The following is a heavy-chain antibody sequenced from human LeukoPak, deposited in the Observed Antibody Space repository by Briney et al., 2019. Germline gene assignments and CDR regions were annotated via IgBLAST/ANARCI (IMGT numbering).Heavy chain of an antibody. Sequence: ASVKVSCKASGGTFSSYAISWVRQAPGQGLEWMGRIIPILGIANYAQKFQGRVTITADKSTSTAYMELSSLRSEDTAVYYCARVAADDFWSGYLGPLDYRGQGTLVTVSS. V-gene: IGHV1-69*04. CDR3: ARVAADDFWSGYLGPLDY. D-gene: IGHD3-3*01. J-gene: IGHJ4*02. CDR2: IIPILGIA. CDR1: GGTFSSYA.